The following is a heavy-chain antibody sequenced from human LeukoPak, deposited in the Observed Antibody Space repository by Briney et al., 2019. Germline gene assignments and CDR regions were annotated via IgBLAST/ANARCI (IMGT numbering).Heavy chain of an antibody. CDR3: AQVLYSVNNFNMIFDK. D-gene: IGHD1-1*01. Sequence: GGSLSLSRSASGFTVADYVVGWVRQTPGGGLQWVASVGGSEDTTYSTDSVRGRFALSRDNFKNTVSLQMNSLSVEDTAVSYCAQVLYSVNNFNMIFDKWGQGTLVTVAS. V-gene: IGHV3-23*01. CDR2: VGGSEDTT. CDR1: GFTVADYV. J-gene: IGHJ4*02.